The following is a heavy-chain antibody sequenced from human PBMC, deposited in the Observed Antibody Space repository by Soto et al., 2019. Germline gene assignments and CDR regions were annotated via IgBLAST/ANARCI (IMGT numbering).Heavy chain of an antibody. J-gene: IGHJ4*02. D-gene: IGHD6-19*01. CDR3: ARSAGWYAVHS. V-gene: IGHV4-4*02. CDR2: VFHTGTT. Sequence: QVQLQESGPGLVKPSGTLSLTCAVSGDSVSSPYYWCWVRQPPGKGLEWIGEVFHTGTTSYNPSLRSRVTISMDKSINQFSLALSSVTAADTAVYYCARSAGWYAVHSWGPGTRVIVSS. CDR1: GDSVSSPYY.